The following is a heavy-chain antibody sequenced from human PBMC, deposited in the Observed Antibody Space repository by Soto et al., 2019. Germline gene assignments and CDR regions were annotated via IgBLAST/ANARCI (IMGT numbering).Heavy chain of an antibody. Sequence: EVQLLESGGKLVQPGGSLTLSCAASGFTFSTYAMAWVRQAPGKGLEWVSGVSASGLNTDYADPVKGRFYISRDNSKNTVSLHMNSLRAEDTALYYCAKGRPRRTSGYFFDHWGQGTPVTVSS. V-gene: IGHV3-23*01. CDR3: AKGRPRRTSGYFFDH. CDR1: GFTFSTYA. D-gene: IGHD1-1*01. J-gene: IGHJ4*02. CDR2: VSASGLNT.